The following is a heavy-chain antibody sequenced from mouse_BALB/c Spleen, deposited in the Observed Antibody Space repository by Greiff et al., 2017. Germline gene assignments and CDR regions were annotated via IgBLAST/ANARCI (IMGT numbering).Heavy chain of an antibody. CDR3: ARWKGVTTVVAPYYYAMDY. Sequence: VQLQQSGAELVRSGASVKLSCTASGFNIKDYYMHWVKQRPEQGLEWIGWIDPENGDTEYAPKFQGKATMTADTSSNTAYLQLSSLTSEDSAVYYCARWKGVTTVVAPYYYAMDYWGQGTSVTVSS. CDR1: GFNIKDYY. V-gene: IGHV14-4*02. J-gene: IGHJ4*01. D-gene: IGHD1-1*01. CDR2: IDPENGDT.